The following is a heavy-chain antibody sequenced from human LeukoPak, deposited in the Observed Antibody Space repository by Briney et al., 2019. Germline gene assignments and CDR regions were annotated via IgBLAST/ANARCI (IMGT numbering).Heavy chain of an antibody. Sequence: GGSLRLSCAASGFTFSSYAMHWVRQAPGKGLEWVAVISYDGSNKYYADSVKGRFTISRDNSKNTLYLQMNSLRAEDTAVYYCAKGYGDTRTWGQGTLVTVSS. V-gene: IGHV3-30-3*01. D-gene: IGHD4-17*01. CDR3: AKGYGDTRT. CDR1: GFTFSSYA. J-gene: IGHJ5*02. CDR2: ISYDGSNK.